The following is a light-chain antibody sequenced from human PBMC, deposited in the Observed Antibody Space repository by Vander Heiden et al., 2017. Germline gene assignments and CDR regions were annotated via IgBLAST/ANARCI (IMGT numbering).Light chain of an antibody. V-gene: IGKV3-11*01. CDR1: QSVSSY. J-gene: IGKJ4*01. CDR3: QQRRKWPLT. CDR2: DTS. Sequence: EIVLPHSPATLSLSPGERATLSCRASQSVSSYLAWYQQKPGQAPRLLIYDTSNRATGITASFSGSGSGTDFTLTISSLDPEDFAVYYCQQRRKWPLTFGGGTKVEIK.